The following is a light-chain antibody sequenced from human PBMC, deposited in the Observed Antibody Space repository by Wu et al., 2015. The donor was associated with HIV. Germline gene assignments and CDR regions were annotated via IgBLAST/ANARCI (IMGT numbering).Light chain of an antibody. CDR3: QQYNNWPPWT. Sequence: IVMTQSPATLSVSLGERATLSCRASQSVSSNLAWYQQKPGQAPRLLIYGASTRATGIPARFSGSGSGTEFTLTISSLQSEDFAVYYCQQYNNWPPWTFGQGTKVEIK. CDR1: QSVSSN. V-gene: IGKV3-15*01. J-gene: IGKJ1*01. CDR2: GAS.